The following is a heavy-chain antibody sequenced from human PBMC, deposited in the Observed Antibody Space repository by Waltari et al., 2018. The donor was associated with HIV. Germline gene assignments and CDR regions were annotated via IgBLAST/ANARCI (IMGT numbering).Heavy chain of an antibody. J-gene: IGHJ6*02. D-gene: IGHD6-13*01. Sequence: EVQLLESGGGLVQPGGSMRPSCAASGFTFSNYDTSWVRQAPGKGLGWCSAISGSAYSTYYAESVKGRFTISRDNSKNKLYLQMNSLRAEDTAVYFCVKEHQYSHTWYSYYGMDVWGQGTTVTVSS. V-gene: IGHV3-23*01. CDR2: ISGSAYST. CDR3: VKEHQYSHTWYSYYGMDV. CDR1: GFTFSNYD.